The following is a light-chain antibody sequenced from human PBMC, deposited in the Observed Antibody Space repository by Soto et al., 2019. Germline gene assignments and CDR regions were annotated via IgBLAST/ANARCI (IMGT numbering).Light chain of an antibody. V-gene: IGLV2-14*01. Sequence: QSALTQPASVSGSPGQSITISCTGTSSDVGGYNFVSWYQQHPGKAPKLMIYDVSNRPSGVSNRFSGSKSANTASLTISDLQAEDEADYYCSSYTSSSTLVFGTGTKVTVL. CDR3: SSYTSSSTLV. CDR2: DVS. CDR1: SSDVGGYNF. J-gene: IGLJ1*01.